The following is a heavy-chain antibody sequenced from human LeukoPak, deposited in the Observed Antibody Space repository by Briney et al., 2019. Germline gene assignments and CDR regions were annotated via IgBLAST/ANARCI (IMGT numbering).Heavy chain of an antibody. Sequence: SETLSLTCTVYGDTMSSYYWTWIRQPPGKGLEWIGYIYYSGSTNYNPSLKSRVTISVDTSKNQFSLKLNSVTAADTAVYYCARQNSGARLNVWGQGTTVTVSS. J-gene: IGHJ6*02. CDR2: IYYSGST. D-gene: IGHD6-25*01. CDR3: ARQNSGARLNV. V-gene: IGHV4-59*08. CDR1: GDTMSSYY.